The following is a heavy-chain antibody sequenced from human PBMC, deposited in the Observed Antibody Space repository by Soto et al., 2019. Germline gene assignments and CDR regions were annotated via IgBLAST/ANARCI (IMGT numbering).Heavy chain of an antibody. Sequence: EVRLEQSGAEVKKSGESLTISCKGSGYSFAGYWITWVRQKPGKGLEWMGRIDPSDSQTYYSPSFRGHVTISATKSITTVFLQWSSLRASDTAMYYCARQIYDSDTSPNFQYYFDSWGQGTPVTVSS. J-gene: IGHJ4*02. D-gene: IGHD3-22*01. CDR3: ARQIYDSDTSPNFQYYFDS. V-gene: IGHV5-10-1*03. CDR1: GYSFAGYW. CDR2: IDPSDSQT.